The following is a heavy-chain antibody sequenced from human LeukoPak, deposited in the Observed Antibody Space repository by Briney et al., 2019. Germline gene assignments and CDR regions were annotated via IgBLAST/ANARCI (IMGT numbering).Heavy chain of an antibody. V-gene: IGHV1-8*01. J-gene: IGHJ4*02. CDR1: GYTFTSYD. CDR2: MGPNSGDT. Sequence: ASVKVSCKASGYTFTSYDFNWVRQATGQRPEWMGWMGPNSGDTGYAQKFQGRVTMTRNTSISTAYMELSSPRSDDTAVYYCARGPPNWGYDYWGPGTLVTVSS. D-gene: IGHD7-27*01. CDR3: ARGPPNWGYDY.